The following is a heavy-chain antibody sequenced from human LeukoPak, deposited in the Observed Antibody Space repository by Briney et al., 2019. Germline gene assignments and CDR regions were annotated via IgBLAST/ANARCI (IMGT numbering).Heavy chain of an antibody. D-gene: IGHD2-2*01. CDR2: ISHSGST. J-gene: IGHJ6*02. Sequence: SETLSLTCTVSGGSINSYYWSWIRQPPGKGLEWIGYISHSGSTNYKPSLKSRVTISLDTSKNQFSLKLSSVTAADTAMYYCARTIVVVPAAIYYGMDLWGQGTTVTVSS. V-gene: IGHV4-59*01. CDR3: ARTIVVVPAAIYYGMDL. CDR1: GGSINSYY.